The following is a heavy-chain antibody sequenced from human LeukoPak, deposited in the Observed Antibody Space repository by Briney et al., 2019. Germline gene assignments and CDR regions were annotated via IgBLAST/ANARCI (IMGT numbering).Heavy chain of an antibody. D-gene: IGHD6-19*01. CDR3: ARIRCSGWYFLDF. J-gene: IGHJ4*02. CDR1: GFSLSTSGMC. V-gene: IGHV2-70*01. CDR2: IDWDDNK. Sequence: SGPALVKPTQTLTLTCTFSGFSLSTSGMCVSWIRQPPGKALEWLAHIDWDDNKYYSTSLKTRLTISKDTSKNQVVLTMTNMDPVDTATYYRARIRCSGWYFLDFWGQGTLVTVPS.